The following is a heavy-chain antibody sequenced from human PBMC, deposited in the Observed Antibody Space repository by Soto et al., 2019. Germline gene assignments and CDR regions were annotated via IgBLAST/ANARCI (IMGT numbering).Heavy chain of an antibody. Sequence: QVQLVQSGAEVKKPGASVKVSCKASGYTFTRYDINWVRQATGQGLEWMGWMNPNSGNTGYAQKFQGRVTMTRNTSISTAYMELSNLRSEDTAVYYCARARIAVAGPYYYYYGMDVWGQGTTVTVSS. J-gene: IGHJ6*02. V-gene: IGHV1-8*01. CDR2: MNPNSGNT. CDR1: GYTFTRYD. D-gene: IGHD6-19*01. CDR3: ARARIAVAGPYYYYYGMDV.